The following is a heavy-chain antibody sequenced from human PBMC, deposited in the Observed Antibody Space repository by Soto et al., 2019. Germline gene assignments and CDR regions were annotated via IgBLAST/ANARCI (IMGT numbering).Heavy chain of an antibody. CDR2: IVVGSGNT. CDR3: AAPYCSGGSCYPYAFDI. V-gene: IGHV1-58*01. Sequence: AVKVSCKASGFTFTSSAVQWVRQARGQRLEWIGWIVVGSGNTNYAQKFQERVTITRDMSTSTAYMELSSLRSEDTAVYYCAAPYCSGGSCYPYAFDIWGQGTMVTVSS. CDR1: GFTFTSSA. D-gene: IGHD2-15*01. J-gene: IGHJ3*02.